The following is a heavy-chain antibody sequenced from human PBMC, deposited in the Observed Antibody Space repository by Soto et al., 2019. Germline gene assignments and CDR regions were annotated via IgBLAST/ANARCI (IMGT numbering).Heavy chain of an antibody. CDR2: ISHDGNSK. J-gene: IGHJ4*02. D-gene: IGHD4-17*01. CDR1: GFTFSNYG. Sequence: GGSLRLSCAASGFTFSNYGMHWVRQAPGKGPEWVSVISHDGNSKYYADSVKGRFTISRDNSETTLYLQMNSLRAEDTAVYYCAKARYLTTVTTCYFDNWGQGTLVTVSS. CDR3: AKARYLTTVTTCYFDN. V-gene: IGHV3-30*18.